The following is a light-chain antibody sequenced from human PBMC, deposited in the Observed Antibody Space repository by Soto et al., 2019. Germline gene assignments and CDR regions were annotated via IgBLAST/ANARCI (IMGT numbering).Light chain of an antibody. V-gene: IGKV3-20*01. Sequence: EIVLTQSPGTLSLSPGERATLSYRVSQSVSSNFIAWYQQKPGQAPRLLIYAASSRATGIPDRFSGSGSGTDFSLTISRLVPEDSAVYYWQQGVTVGGGTKVEIK. CDR2: AAS. CDR1: QSVSSNF. J-gene: IGKJ4*01. CDR3: QQGVT.